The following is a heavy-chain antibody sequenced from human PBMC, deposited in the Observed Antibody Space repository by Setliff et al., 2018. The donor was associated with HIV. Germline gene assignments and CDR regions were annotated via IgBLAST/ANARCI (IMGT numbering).Heavy chain of an antibody. J-gene: IGHJ5*01. CDR3: VKSLMFFNWFDS. Sequence: GGSLRLSCVGSGFKFKNYNMNWVRQAPGKGLEWISSISSDSRYIYYADSVKGRFTISRDNAQDSVYLQISALRGEDTAVYYCVKSLMFFNWFDSWGQGTLVTVSS. CDR1: GFKFKNYN. V-gene: IGHV3-21*01. D-gene: IGHD3-10*02. CDR2: ISSDSRYI.